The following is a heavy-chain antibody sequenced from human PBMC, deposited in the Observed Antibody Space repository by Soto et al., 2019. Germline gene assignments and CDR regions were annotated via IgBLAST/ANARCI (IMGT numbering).Heavy chain of an antibody. CDR3: TQVYGSGSWGWYFHS. D-gene: IGHD1-26*01. V-gene: IGHV2-5*02. Sequence: SGPTLVNPTETLTLTCTFSGFSLTTTGVGVGWIRQPPGKALEWLAVVFWDGGERYSPSLKSRVTITKDTSNDLVVFTMTNMDPADTATYYCTQVYGSGSWGWYFHSWGQGTLVTVSS. CDR2: VFWDGGE. J-gene: IGHJ4*02. CDR1: GFSLTTTGVG.